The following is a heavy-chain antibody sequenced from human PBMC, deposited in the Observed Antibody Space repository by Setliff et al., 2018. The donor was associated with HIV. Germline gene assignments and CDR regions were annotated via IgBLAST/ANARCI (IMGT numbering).Heavy chain of an antibody. CDR3: ARDRGSYYGFDY. D-gene: IGHD1-26*01. V-gene: IGHV3-74*01. J-gene: IGHJ4*02. Sequence: LSLSCAASGFTFSSYGMHWVRQAPGKGLVWVSRINSDGSSTSYADSVKGRFTISRDNAKNTLYLQMNSLRAEDTAVYYCARDRGSYYGFDYWGQGTLVTVSS. CDR1: GFTFSSYG. CDR2: INSDGSST.